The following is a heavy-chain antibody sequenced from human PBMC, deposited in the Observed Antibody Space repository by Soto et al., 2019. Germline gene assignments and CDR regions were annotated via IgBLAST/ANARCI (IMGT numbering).Heavy chain of an antibody. J-gene: IGHJ4*02. Sequence: PGGSLRLSCAASGFDFKNAWMHWVRQTPGKGLEWVGRVKSKADGGTTDYAAPVEGRFTISRDDSRNTVYLQVSSLKTEDTAVYYCTTELTTFLTIWDWGQGTLVTVSS. CDR3: TTELTTFLTIWD. V-gene: IGHV3-15*07. D-gene: IGHD3-3*01. CDR1: GFDFKNAW. CDR2: VKSKADGGTT.